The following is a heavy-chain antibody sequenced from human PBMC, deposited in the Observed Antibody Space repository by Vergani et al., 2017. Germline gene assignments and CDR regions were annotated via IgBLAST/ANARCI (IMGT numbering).Heavy chain of an antibody. CDR1: GYTFTDYF. J-gene: IGHJ4*02. CDR2: INPNSGGT. V-gene: IGHV1-2*02. D-gene: IGHD2-2*01. CDR3: ARVGTSSNRDYFDY. Sequence: QGQLVQAGAEGKKPGASVKVSCKASGYTFTDYFMHWVRQAPGQGLEWMGWINPNSGGTNYAQKFQGRVTMTRDTSISTAYMELSNLRSDDTAVYYCARVGTSSNRDYFDYWGQGTLVTVSS.